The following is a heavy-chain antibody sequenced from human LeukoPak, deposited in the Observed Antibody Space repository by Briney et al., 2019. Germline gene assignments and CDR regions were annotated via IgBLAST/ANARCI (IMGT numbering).Heavy chain of an antibody. CDR3: ARDLVTVTKGFDI. CDR1: DDSFSSHY. D-gene: IGHD4-17*01. J-gene: IGHJ3*02. Sequence: SETLSLTCAVSDDSFSSHYWTWIRQPPGKGLEWIGYISYIGTTNYNPSLKSRVTLSIDTSKNQFSLKLSSVTSADTAAYYCARDLVTVTKGFDIWGQGTMVSVSS. V-gene: IGHV4-59*11. CDR2: ISYIGTT.